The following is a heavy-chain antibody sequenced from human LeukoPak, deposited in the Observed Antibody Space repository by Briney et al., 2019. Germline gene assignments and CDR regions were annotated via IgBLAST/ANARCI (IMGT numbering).Heavy chain of an antibody. D-gene: IGHD6-13*01. V-gene: IGHV4-31*03. CDR1: GGSISSGGYY. Sequence: SETLSLTCTVSGGSISSGGYYWSWIRHHPGKGLEWIGYIYYSGSTYYNPSLKSRVTISVDTSKNQFSLKLSSVTAADTAVYYCARSSAADNWFDPWGQGTLVTVSS. CDR2: IYYSGST. J-gene: IGHJ5*02. CDR3: ARSSAADNWFDP.